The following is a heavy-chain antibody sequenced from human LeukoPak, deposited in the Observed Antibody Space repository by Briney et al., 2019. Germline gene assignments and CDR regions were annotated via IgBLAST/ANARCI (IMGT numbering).Heavy chain of an antibody. CDR3: ATSIEVRSDSSGYYPTDDAFDI. V-gene: IGHV3-48*03. Sequence: GGSLRLSCAASGFTFSSYEMNWVRQAPGKGLEWVSYISSSGSTIYYADSVKGRFTISRHNAKNSLYPQMNSLRAEDTAVYYFATSIEVRSDSSGYYPTDDAFDIWGEGTMVTVSS. CDR2: ISSSGSTI. J-gene: IGHJ3*02. CDR1: GFTFSSYE. D-gene: IGHD3-22*01.